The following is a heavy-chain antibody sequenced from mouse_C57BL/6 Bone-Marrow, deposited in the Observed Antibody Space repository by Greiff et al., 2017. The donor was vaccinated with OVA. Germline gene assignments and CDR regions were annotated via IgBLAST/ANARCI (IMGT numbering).Heavy chain of an antibody. J-gene: IGHJ3*01. CDR2: IDPENGDT. Sequence: VQLQQSGAELVRPGASVKLSCTASGFNIKDDYMHWVKQRPEQGLEWIGWIDPENGDTEYASKFQGKATITADTSSNTAYLQLSSLTSEDTAVYYCTALGYGSSSWFAYWGQGTLVTVSA. D-gene: IGHD1-1*01. CDR1: GFNIKDDY. CDR3: TALGYGSSSWFAY. V-gene: IGHV14-4*01.